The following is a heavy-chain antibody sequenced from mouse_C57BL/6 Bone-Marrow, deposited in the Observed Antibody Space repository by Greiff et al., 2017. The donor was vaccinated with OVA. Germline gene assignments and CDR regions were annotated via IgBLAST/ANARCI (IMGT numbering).Heavy chain of an antibody. V-gene: IGHV10-3*01. CDR3: VRVYYDYDNAMDY. Sequence: EVQLVESGGGLVQPKGSLKLSCAASGFTFNTYAMHWVRQAPGKGLEWVARIRSKSSNSATYYADSVKDRFTISRDDSQSMLYLQMNNLKTEDTAMYYCVRVYYDYDNAMDYWGQGTSVTVSS. J-gene: IGHJ4*01. CDR1: GFTFNTYA. CDR2: IRSKSSNSAT. D-gene: IGHD2-4*01.